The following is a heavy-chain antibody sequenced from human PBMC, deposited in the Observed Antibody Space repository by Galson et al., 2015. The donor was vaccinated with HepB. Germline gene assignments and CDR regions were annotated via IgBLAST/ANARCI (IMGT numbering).Heavy chain of an antibody. CDR2: IIPIFGTA. CDR3: ARVNSRGWYYFDY. V-gene: IGHV1-69*05. CDR1: GGTFSSYA. Sequence: SVKVSCKASGGTFSSYAISWVRQAPGQGLEWMGGIIPIFGTANYAQKLQGRVTMTTDTSTSTAYMELRSLRSDDTAVYYCARVNSRGWYYFDYWGQGTLVTVSS. J-gene: IGHJ4*02. D-gene: IGHD6-19*01.